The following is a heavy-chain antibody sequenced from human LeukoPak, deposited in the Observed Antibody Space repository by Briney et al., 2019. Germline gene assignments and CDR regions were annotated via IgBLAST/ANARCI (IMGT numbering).Heavy chain of an antibody. Sequence: GGSLRLSCAASGFTFSSYSMNWVRQAPGKGLEWVSSISSSSSYIYYAHSVKGRFTISRDNAKNSLYLQMNSLKAEDTAVYYCARDNDVADFDYWGQGTLVTVSS. CDR2: ISSSSSYI. V-gene: IGHV3-21*01. D-gene: IGHD2-8*01. CDR1: GFTFSSYS. J-gene: IGHJ4*02. CDR3: ARDNDVADFDY.